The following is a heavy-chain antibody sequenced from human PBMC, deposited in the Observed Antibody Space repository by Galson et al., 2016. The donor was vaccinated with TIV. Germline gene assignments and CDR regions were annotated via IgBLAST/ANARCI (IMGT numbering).Heavy chain of an antibody. CDR2: ISYDGRNK. Sequence: SLRLSCAASGFTFSDYAMNWVRQAPGRGLEWVAVISYDGRNKYYADSLKGRFTISRDNSQNTLHLQMYSLRAEDTAVYHCAKEVVNSGRLDEIGTAATSFDFWGQGTLVTVSS. D-gene: IGHD2-15*01. V-gene: IGHV3-30*18. J-gene: IGHJ4*02. CDR3: AKEVVNSGRLDEIGTAATSFDF. CDR1: GFTFSDYA.